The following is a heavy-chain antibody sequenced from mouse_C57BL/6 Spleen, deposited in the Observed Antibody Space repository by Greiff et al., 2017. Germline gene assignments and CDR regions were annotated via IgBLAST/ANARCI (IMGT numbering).Heavy chain of an antibody. V-gene: IGHV2-5*01. CDR2: IWRGGST. CDR3: AKRRGNSCAMDY. D-gene: IGHD2-1*01. Sequence: VKLVESGPGLVQPSQSLSITCTVSGFSLTSYGVHWVRQSPGKGLEWLGVIWRGGSTDYNAAFMSRLSITKDNSKSQVFFKMNSLQADDTAIYYCAKRRGNSCAMDYWGQGTSVTVSS. J-gene: IGHJ4*01. CDR1: GFSLTSYG.